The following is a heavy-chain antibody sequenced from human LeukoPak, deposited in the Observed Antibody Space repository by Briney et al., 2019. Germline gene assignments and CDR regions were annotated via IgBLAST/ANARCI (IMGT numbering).Heavy chain of an antibody. CDR2: IYYSGST. D-gene: IGHD1-1*01. J-gene: IGHJ5*02. Sequence: SETLSLTCTVSGGSISSYYWSWIRQPPGKGLEWIGYIYYSGSTNYNPSLKSRVTISVDTSKNQSSLKLSSVPAADTAVYYCAGIQLVRRWFDPWGQGTLVTVSS. CDR1: GGSISSYY. CDR3: AGIQLVRRWFDP. V-gene: IGHV4-59*01.